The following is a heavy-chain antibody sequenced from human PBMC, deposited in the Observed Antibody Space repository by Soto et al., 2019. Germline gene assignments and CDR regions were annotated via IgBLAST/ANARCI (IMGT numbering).Heavy chain of an antibody. CDR2: ISGYNGNT. J-gene: IGHJ5*02. CDR1: GYTFSSYG. V-gene: IGHV1-18*01. CDR3: ARDVVAGRFDP. Sequence: ASVKVSCKASGYTFSSYGISWVRQAPGQGLEWMGWISGYNGNTNYARKFQGRVTMTTDTSTSTVYMELRSLRSDDTAVYYCARDVVAGRFDPWGQGTLVTVSS. D-gene: IGHD6-19*01.